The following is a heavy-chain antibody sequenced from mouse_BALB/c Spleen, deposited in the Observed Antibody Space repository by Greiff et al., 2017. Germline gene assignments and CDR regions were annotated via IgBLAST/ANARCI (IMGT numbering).Heavy chain of an antibody. D-gene: IGHD1-1*01. Sequence: DVMLVESGGGLVKPGGSLKLSCAASGFTFSSYAMSWVRQTPEKRLEWVATISSGGSYTYYPDSVKGRFTISRDNAKNTLYLQMSSLRSEDTAMYYCARVAGSSYFDYWGQGTTLTVSS. J-gene: IGHJ2*01. CDR2: ISSGGSYT. CDR3: ARVAGSSYFDY. CDR1: GFTFSSYA. V-gene: IGHV5-9-1*01.